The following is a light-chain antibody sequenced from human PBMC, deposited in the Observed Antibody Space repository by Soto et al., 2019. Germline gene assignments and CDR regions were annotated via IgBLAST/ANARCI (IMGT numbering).Light chain of an antibody. V-gene: IGKV3-15*01. CDR3: HQYNKWPPIT. CDR2: DAS. J-gene: IGKJ5*01. CDR1: HSVRSD. Sequence: EIVMTQSPATLCVSPGERATLSCRASHSVRSDLAWYQQKPGQSPRLLIFDASTRATGIPARFSGSGSGTEFTLTISNLQSEDFAVYYCHQYNKWPPITFGQGTRLE.